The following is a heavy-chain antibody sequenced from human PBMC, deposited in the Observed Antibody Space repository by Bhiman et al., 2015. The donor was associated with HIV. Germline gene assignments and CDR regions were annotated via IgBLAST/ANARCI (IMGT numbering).Heavy chain of an antibody. CDR3: VRGYTYGNRLLGFDY. V-gene: IGHV3-21*01. CDR1: GFTFSTYN. CDR2: ISSTSTYI. Sequence: VQLVESGGGVVQPGGSLRLSCAASGFTFSTYNMNWVRQAPGKGLEWVSLISSTSTYIFYADSVKGRFTISRDNAKNSLYLQMNSLRAEDTAVYYCVRGYTYGNRLLGFDYWGLGTLVTVSS. D-gene: IGHD5-18*01. J-gene: IGHJ4*02.